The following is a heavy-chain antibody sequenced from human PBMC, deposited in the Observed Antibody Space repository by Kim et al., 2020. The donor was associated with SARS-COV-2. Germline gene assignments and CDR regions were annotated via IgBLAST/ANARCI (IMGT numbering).Heavy chain of an antibody. CDR2: IYYSGST. D-gene: IGHD4-17*01. CDR1: GCSISSYY. V-gene: IGHV4-59*08. CDR3: SRPSKSGAHFAAFDI. Sequence: SETLSLTCTVSGCSISSYYWSWIRQPPGKGLEWIGYIYYSGSTNYNPSLQSRVTISVDTSKNQFSLKLSSVTAADTAVDYCSRPSKSGAHFAAFDIWGRG. J-gene: IGHJ3*02.